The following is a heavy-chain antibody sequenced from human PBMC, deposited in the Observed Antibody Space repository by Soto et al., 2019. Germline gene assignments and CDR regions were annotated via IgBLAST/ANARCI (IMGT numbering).Heavy chain of an antibody. CDR1: GFTFDDYG. V-gene: IGHV3-20*01. D-gene: IGHD4-17*01. CDR2: INWNGGST. Sequence: GGSLRLSCAASGFTFDDYGMSWVRQAPGKGLEWVSGINWNGGSTGYADSVKGRFTISRDNAKNSLYLQMNSLRAEDTALYHCARFTTVTTVGAFDIWGQGTMVTVSS. J-gene: IGHJ3*02. CDR3: ARFTTVTTVGAFDI.